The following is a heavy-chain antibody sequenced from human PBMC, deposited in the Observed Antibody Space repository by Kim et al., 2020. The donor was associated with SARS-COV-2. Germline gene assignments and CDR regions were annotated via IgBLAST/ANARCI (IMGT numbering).Heavy chain of an antibody. V-gene: IGHV4-34*01. D-gene: IGHD3-9*01. Sequence: SETLSLTCAVYGGSFSGYYWSWIRQPPGKGLEWIGEINHSGSTNYNPSLKSRVTISVDTSKNQFSLKLSSVTAADTAVYYCARLSAIFFYAFDIWGQGTMVTVSS. CDR2: INHSGST. CDR3: ARLSAIFFYAFDI. J-gene: IGHJ3*02. CDR1: GGSFSGYY.